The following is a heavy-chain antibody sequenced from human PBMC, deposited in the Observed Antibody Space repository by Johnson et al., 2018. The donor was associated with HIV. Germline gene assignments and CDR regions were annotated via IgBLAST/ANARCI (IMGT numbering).Heavy chain of an antibody. CDR1: EFTFSSYG. V-gene: IGHV3-30*03. CDR2: IRYDGSNK. Sequence: QVQLVESGGGVVQPGRSLRLSCAASEFTFSSYGMHWVRQAPGKGLALVAFIRYDGSNKYYVDSVKGRFTISRDNSKNTLYLQMNSLRAEDTAVYFCARVLGARGPGAFDLWGQGTMVSVSS. CDR3: ARVLGARGPGAFDL. J-gene: IGHJ3*01.